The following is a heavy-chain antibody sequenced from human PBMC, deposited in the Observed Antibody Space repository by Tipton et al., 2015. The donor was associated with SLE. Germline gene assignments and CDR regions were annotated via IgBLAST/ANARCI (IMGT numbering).Heavy chain of an antibody. J-gene: IGHJ3*02. D-gene: IGHD2/OR15-2a*01. V-gene: IGHV3-48*03. CDR1: GFTFSAYE. CDR2: ISSSGSTV. CDR3: AREDFGEAFDI. Sequence: GSLRLSCAASGFTFSAYEMNWVRQAPGKGLERVSYISSSGSTVYYADSVKGRFTISRDNAKNSLYLQMSSLRAEDTAVYYCAREDFGEAFDIWGQGTMVTVSS.